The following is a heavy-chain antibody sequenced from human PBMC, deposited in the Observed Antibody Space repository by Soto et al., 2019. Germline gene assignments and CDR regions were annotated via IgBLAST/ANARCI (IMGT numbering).Heavy chain of an antibody. J-gene: IGHJ6*02. CDR1: GFTFSTYA. D-gene: IGHD3-3*01. V-gene: IGHV3-23*01. CDR2: ISSSGDAT. CDR3: AKNGDFWSWGMDV. Sequence: LRLSCAASGFTFSTYAMTWVRQAPGKGLEWVSIISSSGDATYYLDSVKGRFTISRDNSRNTLNLQMNSLRAEDTAVYYCAKNGDFWSWGMDVWGLGTTVTVS.